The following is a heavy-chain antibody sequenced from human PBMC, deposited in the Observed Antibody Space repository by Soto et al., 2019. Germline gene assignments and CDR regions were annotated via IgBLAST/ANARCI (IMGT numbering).Heavy chain of an antibody. CDR2: FYSSGSI. D-gene: IGHD6-19*01. CDR1: CYSITAGGYY. V-gene: IGHV4-31*03. Sequence: SETLSLTCFVSCYSITAGGYYWSWIRHHPGKGLEWIGSFYSSGSIIYNPSLRSRVSISGDTSSNQFSMSLTSVTAADTARYYWARMYSSGSGWFHPWGQRPLVTVSS. CDR3: ARMYSSGSGWFHP. J-gene: IGHJ5*02.